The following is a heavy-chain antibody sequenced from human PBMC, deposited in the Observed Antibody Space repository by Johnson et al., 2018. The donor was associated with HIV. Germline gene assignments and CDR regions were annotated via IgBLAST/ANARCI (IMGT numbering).Heavy chain of an antibody. CDR1: GFTFTSYA. D-gene: IGHD3-22*01. J-gene: IGHJ3*02. CDR3: AKDLGNYWPDAFDI. V-gene: IGHV3-NL1*01. Sequence: QVQLVESGGGLVQPGGSLRLSCAASGFTFTSYAMHWVRQAPGKGLEWVSVMYSGGSAYYADYVKGRLTITSDNSKNTLYHQMNSLRTEDTAVYYCAKDLGNYWPDAFDIWGQGTMVTVSS. CDR2: MYSGGSA.